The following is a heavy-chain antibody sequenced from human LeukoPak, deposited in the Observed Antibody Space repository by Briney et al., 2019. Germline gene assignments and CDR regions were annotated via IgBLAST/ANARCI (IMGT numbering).Heavy chain of an antibody. CDR2: ISPDGRST. Sequence: GGSLRLSCAASGFTFRSYWMHWARQVPGKGLVGVSRISPDGRSTNYADSVKGRFTISRYNAKNTLYLQMNSLTGEATALYYCARGASSGYRIDYWGQGTLVTVSS. CDR3: ARGASSGYRIDY. J-gene: IGHJ4*02. D-gene: IGHD3-10*01. CDR1: GFTFRSYW. V-gene: IGHV3-74*01.